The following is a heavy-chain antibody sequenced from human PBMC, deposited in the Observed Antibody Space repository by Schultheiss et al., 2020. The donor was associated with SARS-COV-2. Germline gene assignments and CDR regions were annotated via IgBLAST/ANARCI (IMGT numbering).Heavy chain of an antibody. Sequence: GGSLRLSCAASGFTFTSYAMGWVRQAPGKGLEWVALISGSGGRTDYADSVKGRFTISRDNSKNTLYLQMNSLRAEDTAVYYCAKGGDQVFHSSSWWSFDYWGQGTLVTVSS. CDR3: AKGGDQVFHSSSWWSFDY. V-gene: IGHV3-23*01. J-gene: IGHJ4*02. D-gene: IGHD6-13*01. CDR2: ISGSGGRT. CDR1: GFTFTSYA.